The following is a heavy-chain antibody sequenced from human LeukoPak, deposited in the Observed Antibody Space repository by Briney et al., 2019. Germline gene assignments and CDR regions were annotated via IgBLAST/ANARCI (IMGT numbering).Heavy chain of an antibody. CDR2: ISTDGRST. CDR3: AKARVLRYFDWFFDY. Sequence: PGGSLRLSCAASGFTFSSYWMHWVRQPPGKGLVWLSRISTDGRSTNYADSVKGRFTISRDNARNTLYLQMNSLRAEDTAVYYCAKARVLRYFDWFFDYWGQGTLVTVSS. V-gene: IGHV3-74*01. CDR1: GFTFSSYW. J-gene: IGHJ4*02. D-gene: IGHD3-9*01.